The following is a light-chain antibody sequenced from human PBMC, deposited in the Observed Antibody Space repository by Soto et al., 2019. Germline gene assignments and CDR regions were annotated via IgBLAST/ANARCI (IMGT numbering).Light chain of an antibody. CDR1: QSISSW. J-gene: IGKJ1*01. V-gene: IGKV1-5*01. Sequence: DIQMTQSPSTLSASVGDRVTITCRASQSISSWLDWYQQKPGKAPKLLIYDASSLESGVPSRFSGSGSGTEFTLTISRLQPDDFATYYYQHYTSSLFGQGTKVEIK. CDR3: QHYTSSL. CDR2: DAS.